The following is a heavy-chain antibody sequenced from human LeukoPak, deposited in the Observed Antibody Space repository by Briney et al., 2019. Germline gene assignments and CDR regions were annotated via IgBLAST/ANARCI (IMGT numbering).Heavy chain of an antibody. V-gene: IGHV3-48*01. CDR1: GFTFSAYS. Sequence: GGSLRLSCAASGFTFSAYSMDWVRQAPGKGLEWVSYISSSSSTIYHADSVKGRFTISRDNAKNSLYLQMNSLRAEDTAVYYCARTSMDYHYYYIDVWGKGTTVTVSS. J-gene: IGHJ6*03. CDR2: ISSSSSTI. CDR3: ARTSMDYHYYYIDV. D-gene: IGHD3/OR15-3a*01.